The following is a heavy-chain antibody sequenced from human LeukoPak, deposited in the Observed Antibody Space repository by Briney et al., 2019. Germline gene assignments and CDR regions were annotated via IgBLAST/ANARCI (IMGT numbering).Heavy chain of an antibody. V-gene: IGHV4-59*02. CDR2: MYYSGSTHSGST. D-gene: IGHD3-10*01. CDR3: ARDETHFYGSGSSNWFDP. Sequence: SETLSLTCTVSGGSVSSYYWGWIRQSPGKGLEWIVYMYYSGSTHSGSTNYNPSLKSRVTMSVDTSKNQFSLKLSSVTAADTAVYYCARDETHFYGSGSSNWFDPWGQGILVTVSS. J-gene: IGHJ5*02. CDR1: GGSVSSYY.